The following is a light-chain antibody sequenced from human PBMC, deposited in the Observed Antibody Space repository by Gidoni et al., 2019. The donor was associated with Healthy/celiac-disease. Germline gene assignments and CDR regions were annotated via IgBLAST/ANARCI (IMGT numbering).Light chain of an antibody. J-gene: IGKJ4*02. CDR2: AAS. V-gene: IGKV1-12*01. CDR3: QQANSFPLT. Sequence: DILMTQCPSSVSASVGARVTIPCRASKGISSSLAWYQQKPGHAPKLLIYAASSLQSGVPSRFSGSGSGTDFTLNISSLQPEDFATYYCQQANSFPLTFGGGTKVEIK. CDR1: KGISSS.